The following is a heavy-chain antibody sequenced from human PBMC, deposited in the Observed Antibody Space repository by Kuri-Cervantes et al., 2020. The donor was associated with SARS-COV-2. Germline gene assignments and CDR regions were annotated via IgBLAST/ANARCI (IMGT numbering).Heavy chain of an antibody. J-gene: IGHJ4*02. D-gene: IGHD3-3*01. Sequence: SETLSLTCTVSGGSISSGGYYWSWIRQPPGKGLEWIGYIYHSGSTYYNPSLKSRVTISVDRSKNQFSLKLSSVTAADTAVYYCARGHDFWSGSLEPFDYWGQGTLVTVSS. V-gene: IGHV4-30-2*01. CDR1: GGSISSGGYY. CDR2: IYHSGST. CDR3: ARGHDFWSGSLEPFDY.